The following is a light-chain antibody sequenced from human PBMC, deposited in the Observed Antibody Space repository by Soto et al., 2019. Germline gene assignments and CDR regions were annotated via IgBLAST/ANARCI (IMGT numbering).Light chain of an antibody. Sequence: DLVMTQSPLSLPVTPGEPASISCRSSQSLLHSNGYNYLDWYLQRPGQSPQLLIYLGSNRASGVPDRFSGSGSGTDFTLKISRVEAEDVGVYYCMQALQIALTFGGGTKVDIK. CDR2: LGS. J-gene: IGKJ4*01. CDR3: MQALQIALT. V-gene: IGKV2-28*01. CDR1: QSLLHSNGYNY.